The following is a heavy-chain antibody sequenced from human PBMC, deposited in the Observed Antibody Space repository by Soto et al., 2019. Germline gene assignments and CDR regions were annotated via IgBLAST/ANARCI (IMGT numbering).Heavy chain of an antibody. D-gene: IGHD2-8*01. CDR1: GYSFTDYH. V-gene: IGHV1-2*04. J-gene: IGHJ6*02. CDR2: INPKSGGT. Sequence: ASVHVSSKASGYSFTDYHIHWVRQAPGQGLEWLGRINPKSGGTSTAQKFQGWVTMTRDRSISTVYMELTRLRSDDTAVYFCARGHSTDCSNGVCSFFYNHEMDVWGQGTTVTVSS. CDR3: ARGHSTDCSNGVCSFFYNHEMDV.